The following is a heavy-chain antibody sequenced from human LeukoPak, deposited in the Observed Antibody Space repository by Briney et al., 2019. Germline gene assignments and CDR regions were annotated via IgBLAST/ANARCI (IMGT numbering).Heavy chain of an antibody. CDR2: ISPRNGNT. CDR3: ARDLNYVTLGYNILSDVGYYFDY. CDR1: FYTFTMYG. J-gene: IGHJ4*02. D-gene: IGHD3-9*01. V-gene: IGHV1-18*01. Sequence: ASVKVSCKTSFYTFTMYGVSWVRQAPGRGLQWLGWISPRNGNTAYAQDLQGRVTMTTDTSTTTAYLELRSLRSDDTAIYYCARDLNYVTLGYNILSDVGYYFDYWGQGSLVTVSS.